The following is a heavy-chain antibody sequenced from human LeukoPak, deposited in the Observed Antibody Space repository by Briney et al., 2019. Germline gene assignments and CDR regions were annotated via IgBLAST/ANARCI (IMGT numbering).Heavy chain of an antibody. J-gene: IGHJ5*02. CDR1: GYTFTTYS. D-gene: IGHD3-22*01. V-gene: IGHV7-4-1*02. Sequence: ASVKVSFKASGYTFTTYSMNWVRQAPGQGLEWMGWINTNTGNPTYAQGFTGRFAFSLDTSVSTAYLQINSLRAEDTAVYFCARDLGYDSSGYYVAWGQGTLVTVSS. CDR2: INTNTGNP. CDR3: ARDLGYDSSGYYVA.